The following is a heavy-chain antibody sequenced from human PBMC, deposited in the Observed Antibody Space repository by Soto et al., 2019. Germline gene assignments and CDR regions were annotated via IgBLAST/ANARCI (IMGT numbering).Heavy chain of an antibody. CDR1: GASIRDGDYY. J-gene: IGHJ4*02. CDR2: IDYTGGT. V-gene: IGHV4-30-4*01. CDR3: ARVGYGDYGRGYYFDF. Sequence: PSETLSLTCSVSGASIRDGDYYWSRLRQPPGKGPEWIGIIDYTGGTHYNPTLTGPVSMSVDTSANQFSLKVNFVTAADSAVYYCARVGYGDYGRGYYFDFWGPGILVTVSS. D-gene: IGHD4-17*01.